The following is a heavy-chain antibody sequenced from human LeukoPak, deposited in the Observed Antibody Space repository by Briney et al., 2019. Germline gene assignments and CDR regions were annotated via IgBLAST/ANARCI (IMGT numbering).Heavy chain of an antibody. CDR2: INHSGST. D-gene: IGHD4-23*01. CDR1: GGSFSGYY. V-gene: IGHV4-34*01. Sequence: SETLSLTCAVYGGSFSGYYWSWIRLPPGKGLEWIGEINHSGSTNYNPSLKSRVTMSVDTSKNQFSLKLSSVTAADTAVYYCARTVVMAPFDAFDIWGQGTMVTVSS. CDR3: ARTVVMAPFDAFDI. J-gene: IGHJ3*02.